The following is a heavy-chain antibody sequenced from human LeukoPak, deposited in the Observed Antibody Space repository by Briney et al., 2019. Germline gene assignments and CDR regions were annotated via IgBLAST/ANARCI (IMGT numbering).Heavy chain of an antibody. D-gene: IGHD5-12*01. Sequence: GGSLRLSCAASGFTFGSYAMSWVRQAPGKGLEWVSAISGSGGSTYYADSVKGRFTISRDNSKNTPYLQMNSLRAEDTAVYYCARGYGLGYFDYWGQGTLVTVPS. J-gene: IGHJ4*02. CDR2: ISGSGGST. V-gene: IGHV3-23*01. CDR3: ARGYGLGYFDY. CDR1: GFTFGSYA.